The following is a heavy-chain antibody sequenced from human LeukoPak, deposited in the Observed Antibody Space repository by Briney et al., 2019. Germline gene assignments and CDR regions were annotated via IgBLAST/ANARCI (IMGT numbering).Heavy chain of an antibody. J-gene: IGHJ3*02. CDR2: IYHSGST. Sequence: SETLSLTCTVSGYSISSGYYWGWIRQPPGKGLEWIGSIYHSGSTYYNPSLKSRVTISVDTSKNQFSLKLSSVTAADTAVYYCARVAGIRGDAFDIWGQGTMVTVSS. CDR1: GYSISSGYY. V-gene: IGHV4-38-2*02. CDR3: ARVAGIRGDAFDI. D-gene: IGHD6-19*01.